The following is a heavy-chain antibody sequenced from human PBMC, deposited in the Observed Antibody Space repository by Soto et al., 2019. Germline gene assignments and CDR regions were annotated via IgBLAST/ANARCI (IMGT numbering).Heavy chain of an antibody. CDR2: IFPADSDT. CDR3: ARDDVLCDGGRCYGVPLDV. Sequence: GESLKISCQWSGYNFINYWIGWVRQMPGEGLESMGVIFPADSDTRHSPSFQGQVTISVDKSINTVHLQMDSLRAEDTAVYYCARDDVLCDGGRCYGVPLDVWGKGTTVTVSS. V-gene: IGHV5-51*01. J-gene: IGHJ6*04. CDR1: GYNFINYW. D-gene: IGHD2-15*01.